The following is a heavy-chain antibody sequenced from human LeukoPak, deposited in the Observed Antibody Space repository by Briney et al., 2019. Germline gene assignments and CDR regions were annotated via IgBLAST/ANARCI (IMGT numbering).Heavy chain of an antibody. CDR3: ARQGGSGSYYWFDP. CDR2: IYPGDSDT. V-gene: IGHV5-51*01. CDR1: GYSFNNYW. D-gene: IGHD3-10*01. Sequence: GESLKISCKGSGYSFNNYWIAWVRQMPGKGLEWMGIIYPGDSDTRYSPSFQGQVTISADKSISTSYLQWSSLKASDTAMCYCARQGGSGSYYWFDPWGQGTLVTVSS. J-gene: IGHJ5*02.